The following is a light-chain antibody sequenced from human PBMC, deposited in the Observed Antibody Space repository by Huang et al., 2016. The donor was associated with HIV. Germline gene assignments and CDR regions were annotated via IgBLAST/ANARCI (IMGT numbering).Light chain of an antibody. CDR2: GAS. CDR1: QSVSSN. CDR3: QQYNNWPQT. V-gene: IGKV3-15*01. Sequence: EIVMTQSPATLSVSPGERATLSCRASQSVSSNLARYQQKPGQAPRLLIYGASARATGIPARFSGGGSGTEFTLTVSSLQSEDFAVYYCQQYNNWPQTFGQGTKLEIK. J-gene: IGKJ2*01.